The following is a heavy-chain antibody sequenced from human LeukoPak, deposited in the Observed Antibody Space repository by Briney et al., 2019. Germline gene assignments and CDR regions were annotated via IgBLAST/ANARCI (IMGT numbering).Heavy chain of an antibody. V-gene: IGHV3-74*03. Sequence: PGGSLRLSCAASGFTFSSYWMSWVRQAPGKGLVWVSRINSDGSSTTYADSVKDRFTISRDNSKNMLNLQMNSLRAEDTAVYYCARDTDIVATILGLDWGQGTTVTVSS. CDR1: GFTFSSYW. CDR3: ARDTDIVATILGLD. J-gene: IGHJ6*02. CDR2: INSDGSST. D-gene: IGHD5-12*01.